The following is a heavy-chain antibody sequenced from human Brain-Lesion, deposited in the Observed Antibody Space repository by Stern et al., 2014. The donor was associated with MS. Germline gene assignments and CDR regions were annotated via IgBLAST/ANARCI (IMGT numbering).Heavy chain of an antibody. J-gene: IGHJ4*02. D-gene: IGHD3-22*01. Sequence: QVQLVESVAEVKKPGASVKVSCKASGYTFTGYYMHWVRQPPGQGLERMGWINPKSSGTNYAQKFQGWVTMTRDTSINTAYMELSRLRSDDTAVYYCATYYYDSTGYNDFWGQGTLVTVSS. CDR2: INPKSSGT. CDR3: ATYYYDSTGYNDF. V-gene: IGHV1-2*04. CDR1: GYTFTGYY.